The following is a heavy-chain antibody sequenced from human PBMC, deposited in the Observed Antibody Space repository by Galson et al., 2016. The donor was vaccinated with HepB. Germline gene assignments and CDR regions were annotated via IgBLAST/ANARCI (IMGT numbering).Heavy chain of an antibody. CDR2: IYHSGST. CDR3: ARDWGDGFIDY. V-gene: IGHV4-4*02. CDR1: GGSFSSRNW. J-gene: IGHJ4*02. Sequence: SETLSLTCSVSGGSFSSRNWWSWVRQPPGKGLEWIGEIYHSGSTYYNPSLKSRVTVSVDTSKNQFSLKLNSVTAADTAVYYCARDWGDGFIDYWGQGTLVTVSS. D-gene: IGHD5-24*01.